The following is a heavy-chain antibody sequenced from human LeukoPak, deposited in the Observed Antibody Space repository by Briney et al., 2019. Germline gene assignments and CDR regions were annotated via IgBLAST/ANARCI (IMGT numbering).Heavy chain of an antibody. V-gene: IGHV1-69*13. D-gene: IGHD3-3*01. CDR1: GGTFSSYS. J-gene: IGHJ6*03. CDR3: ARDHSNDFWSGSGPLYYMDV. Sequence: ASVKVSCKASGGTFSSYSISWVRQAPGQGLEWMGGIIPIFRTPNYAQKFQGRVTITADDSTSTAYMDLSSLRSEDTAVYYCARDHSNDFWSGSGPLYYMDVWGKGTTVTVSS. CDR2: IIPIFRTP.